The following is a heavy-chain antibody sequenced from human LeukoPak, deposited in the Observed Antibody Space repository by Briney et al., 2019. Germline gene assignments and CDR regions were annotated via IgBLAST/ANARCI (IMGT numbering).Heavy chain of an antibody. CDR1: GFTFSSSG. D-gene: IGHD2-2*01. J-gene: IGHJ3*02. CDR2: ISYDGSNK. Sequence: PGGSLRLSCAASGFTFSSSGMHWVRQAPGKGLEWVAVISYDGSNKNYADSVKGRFTISRDNSKDTLYLQMNSLRAEDTAVYYCAKMGKGISAYCVSTTCYFLDPPSLDSISEGAFDIWGQGTMVTVSS. V-gene: IGHV3-30*18. CDR3: AKMGKGISAYCVSTTCYFLDPPSLDSISEGAFDI.